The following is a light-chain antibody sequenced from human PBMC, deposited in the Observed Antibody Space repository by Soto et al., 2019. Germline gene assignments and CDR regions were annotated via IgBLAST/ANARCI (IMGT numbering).Light chain of an antibody. CDR2: DNN. Sequence: QSVLTQPPSVSAAPGQRVTISCSGSSSNIEKNYVSWYQQRPGTAPKLLIYDNNKRIAGISDRFSASKSGTSATLAITALQTGDEADYHCGAWDSSLSAGVFGGGTKVTVL. CDR3: GAWDSSLSAGV. J-gene: IGLJ3*02. V-gene: IGLV1-51*01. CDR1: SSNIEKNY.